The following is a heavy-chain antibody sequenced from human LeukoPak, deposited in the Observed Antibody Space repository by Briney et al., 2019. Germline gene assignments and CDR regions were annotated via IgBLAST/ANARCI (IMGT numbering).Heavy chain of an antibody. Sequence: SETLSLTCTVSGGSISSYFWSWIRQPPGKGLEWIGYIYTSGSTDYNPSLKSRVTISVDTSKNQFSLKLSSVIAADTAVYYCARRGSGYEFDYWGQGTLVTVSS. D-gene: IGHD5-12*01. CDR2: IYTSGST. J-gene: IGHJ4*02. CDR3: ARRGSGYEFDY. CDR1: GGSISSYF. V-gene: IGHV4-4*09.